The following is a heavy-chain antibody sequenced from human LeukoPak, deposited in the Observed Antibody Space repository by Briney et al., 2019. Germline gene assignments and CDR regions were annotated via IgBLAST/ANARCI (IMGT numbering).Heavy chain of an antibody. CDR2: TYYRSKWYN. CDR3: ARDRAPGSGWFFTHSRDYYFDY. Sequence: SQTLSLTCAISGDSVSSNSAAWNWIRQSPSRGLEWLGRTYYRSKWYNDYAVSVKSRITINPDTSKNQFSLQLNSVTPEDTAVYYCARDRAPGSGWFFTHSRDYYFDYWGQGTLVTVPS. D-gene: IGHD6-19*01. J-gene: IGHJ4*02. V-gene: IGHV6-1*01. CDR1: GDSVSSNSAA.